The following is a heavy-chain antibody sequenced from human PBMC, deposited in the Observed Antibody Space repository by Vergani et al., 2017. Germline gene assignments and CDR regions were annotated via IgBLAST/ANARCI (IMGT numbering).Heavy chain of an antibody. J-gene: IGHJ6*02. V-gene: IGHV3-48*03. CDR3: ARDSYYDSSGYYGMDV. CDR2: ISSSGSTI. CDR1: GFTFSSYE. Sequence: EVQLVESGGGLVQPGGPLRLSCAASGFTFSSYEMNWVRQAPGKGLEWVSYISSSGSTIYYADSVKGRFTISRDNAKNSLYLQMNSLRAEDTAVYYCARDSYYDSSGYYGMDVWGQGTTVTVSS. D-gene: IGHD3-22*01.